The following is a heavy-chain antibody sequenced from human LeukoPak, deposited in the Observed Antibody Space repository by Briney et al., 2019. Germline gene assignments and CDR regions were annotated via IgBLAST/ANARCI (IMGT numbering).Heavy chain of an antibody. CDR3: AKDLFDIVVVPAAVDAFDI. CDR2: IRYDGSNK. CDR1: GFTFSSYV. V-gene: IGHV3-30*02. J-gene: IGHJ3*02. Sequence: PGGSLRLSCAASGFTFSSYVMHWVRQAPGKGLEWVAFIRYDGSNKYYADSVKGRFTISRDNSKNTLYLQMNSLRAEDTAVYYCAKDLFDIVVVPAAVDAFDIWGQGTMVTVSS. D-gene: IGHD2-2*01.